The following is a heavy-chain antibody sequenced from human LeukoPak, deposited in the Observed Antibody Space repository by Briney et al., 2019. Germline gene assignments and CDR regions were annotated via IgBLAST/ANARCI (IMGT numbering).Heavy chain of an antibody. Sequence: GGSLRLSCAASGFTFSSYEMNWVRQAPGKELEWVSYISSSGSTIYYADSVKGRFTISRDNAKNSLYLQMNSLRAEDTAVYYCARGRPADIVVVVASSNFDYWGQGTLVTVSS. CDR2: ISSSGSTI. CDR1: GFTFSSYE. CDR3: ARGRPADIVVVVASSNFDY. D-gene: IGHD2-15*01. V-gene: IGHV3-48*03. J-gene: IGHJ4*02.